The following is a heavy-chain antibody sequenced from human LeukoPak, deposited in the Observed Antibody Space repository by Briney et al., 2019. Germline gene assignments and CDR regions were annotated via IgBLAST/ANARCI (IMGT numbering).Heavy chain of an antibody. J-gene: IGHJ1*01. CDR1: GFTFSSYG. CDR3: VTELRGSFPT. Sequence: GGSLRLSCAASGFTFSSYGMHWVRQAPGKGLEWVAVISYDGSNKYYADSVKGRFTISRDNSKNTLYLQMNSLKDEDTAVYYCVTELRGSFPTWSQGTLLTVSS. V-gene: IGHV3-30*03. D-gene: IGHD1-26*01. CDR2: ISYDGSNK.